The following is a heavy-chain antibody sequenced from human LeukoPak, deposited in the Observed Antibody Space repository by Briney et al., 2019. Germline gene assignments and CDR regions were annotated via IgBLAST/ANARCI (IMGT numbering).Heavy chain of an antibody. J-gene: IGHJ4*02. CDR3: AKAVYSSGVDY. D-gene: IGHD6-19*01. V-gene: IGHV3-30*18. Sequence: SGGSLRLSCAASGFTFSSYGMHWVRQAPGKGLEWVAVISYDGSNKYYADSVKGRFTISRDNSKNTLYLQMNSLRAEDTAVYYCAKAVYSSGVDYWGQGTLVTVSS. CDR2: ISYDGSNK. CDR1: GFTFSSYG.